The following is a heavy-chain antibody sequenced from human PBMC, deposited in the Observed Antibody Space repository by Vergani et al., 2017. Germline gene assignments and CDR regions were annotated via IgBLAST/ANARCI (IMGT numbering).Heavy chain of an antibody. CDR1: GFTFSSYS. D-gene: IGHD4-11*01. Sequence: VQLVESGGGLVKPGGSLRVSCAASGFTFSSYSMNWVRQAPGKGLEWVSSISSSSSYIYYADSVKGRFTISRDNAKNSLYLQMNSLRAEDTAVYYCASSGAATYSNYVYYYYYGMDVWGQGTTVTVSS. CDR2: ISSSSSYI. V-gene: IGHV3-21*01. J-gene: IGHJ6*02. CDR3: ASSGAATYSNYVYYYYYGMDV.